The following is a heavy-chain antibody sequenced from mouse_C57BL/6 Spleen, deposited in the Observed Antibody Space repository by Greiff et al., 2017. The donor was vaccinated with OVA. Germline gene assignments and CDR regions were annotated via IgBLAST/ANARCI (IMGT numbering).Heavy chain of an antibody. CDR3: ARGYYGSSTGFAD. J-gene: IGHJ3*01. CDR1: GYTFTSYW. D-gene: IGHD1-1*01. Sequence: VQLQQSGAELAKPGASVKLSCKASGYTFTSYWMHWVKQRPGQGLEWIGYINPSSGYTKYNQKFKDKATLTADKSSSTAYMQLSSLTYEDSAVDYCARGYYGSSTGFADWGQGTLVTVSA. CDR2: INPSSGYT. V-gene: IGHV1-7*01.